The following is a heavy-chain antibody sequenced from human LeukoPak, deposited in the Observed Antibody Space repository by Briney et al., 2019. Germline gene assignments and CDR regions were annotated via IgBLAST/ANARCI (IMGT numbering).Heavy chain of an antibody. D-gene: IGHD6-13*01. CDR1: GFTFSSYW. J-gene: IGHJ4*02. V-gene: IGHV3-7*01. Sequence: GGPLRLSCAASGFTFSSYWMSWVRQAPGKGLEWVANIKQDGSEKYYVDPVKGRFTVSRDNAKNSLYLQMNSLRAEDTAVYYCARVYRSSSGYCFDFWGQGTLVTVSS. CDR2: IKQDGSEK. CDR3: ARVYRSSSGYCFDF.